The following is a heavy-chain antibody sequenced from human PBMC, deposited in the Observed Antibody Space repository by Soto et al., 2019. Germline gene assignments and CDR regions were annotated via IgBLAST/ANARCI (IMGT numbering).Heavy chain of an antibody. J-gene: IGHJ4*02. V-gene: IGHV2-5*02. D-gene: IGHD3-10*01. Sequence: QITLKESGPTLVRPTQTLTLTCTFSGFSLTTSGVGVGWIRQPPGKALEWLADIYWDDDKRYSSSLKSRLTIXRDSSXXQVVLTMTNMDPVDTATYYCAHHPYYGLGSYSFDYWGQGTLVTVSS. CDR3: AHHPYYGLGSYSFDY. CDR2: IYWDDDK. CDR1: GFSLTTSGVG.